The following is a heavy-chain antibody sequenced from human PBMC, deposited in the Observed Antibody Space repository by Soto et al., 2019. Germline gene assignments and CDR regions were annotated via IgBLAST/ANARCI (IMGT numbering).Heavy chain of an antibody. CDR3: ARDGGSSGWLCDYFYYGMDV. V-gene: IGHV3-30-3*01. Sequence: QVQLVESGGGVVQPGRSLRLSCAASGFTFSSYAMHWVRQAPGKGLEWVAVISYDGSNKYYADSVKGRFTISRDNSKNTLYLQMNSLRAEDTAVYYCARDGGSSGWLCDYFYYGMDVWGQGTTVTVSS. D-gene: IGHD6-19*01. CDR2: ISYDGSNK. CDR1: GFTFSSYA. J-gene: IGHJ6*02.